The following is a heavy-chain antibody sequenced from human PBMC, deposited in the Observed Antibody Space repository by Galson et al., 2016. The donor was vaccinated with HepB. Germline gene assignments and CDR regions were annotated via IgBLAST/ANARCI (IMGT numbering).Heavy chain of an antibody. D-gene: IGHD4-23*01. V-gene: IGHV3-30*09. J-gene: IGHJ1*01. Sequence: FLRLSCAASGFTFRYFSIHWVRQAPGKGLEWVTVISDDGSSKYYADSVKGRFAISRDNSKNTVNLQMNSLRAEDTAIYYCAKVGTTVLTPGKYRLEYFQLWGQGTLVTVSS. CDR2: ISDDGSSK. CDR3: AKVGTTVLTPGKYRLEYFQL. CDR1: GFTFRYFS.